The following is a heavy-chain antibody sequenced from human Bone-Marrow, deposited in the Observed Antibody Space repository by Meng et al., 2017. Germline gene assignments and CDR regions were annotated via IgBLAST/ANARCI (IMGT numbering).Heavy chain of an antibody. CDR1: GFTFSSYS. CDR3: ASSSYGPIPDDY. D-gene: IGHD5-18*01. Sequence: GGSLRLSCAASGFTFSSYSMNWVRQAPGKGLEWVSSISSSSSYIYYADSVKGRFTISRDNANNSLYLQMNSLRAEDTAVYYCASSSYGPIPDDYWGQGTLVTVSS. CDR2: ISSSSSYI. V-gene: IGHV3-21*01. J-gene: IGHJ4*02.